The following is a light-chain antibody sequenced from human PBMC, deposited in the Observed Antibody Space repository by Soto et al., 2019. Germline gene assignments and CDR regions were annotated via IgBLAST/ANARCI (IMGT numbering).Light chain of an antibody. V-gene: IGKV3-20*01. CDR3: QQYGSSPRFT. CDR1: QSIASSY. Sequence: EIVLTQSPGTLSLSPGERATLSCRASQSIASSYLAWFQQKPGQAPRLLIYGASSRATGIPDRFSGSGSRTDFTLTITRLEPEDFAVYYCQQYGSSPRFTFGPGTKMDIK. CDR2: GAS. J-gene: IGKJ3*01.